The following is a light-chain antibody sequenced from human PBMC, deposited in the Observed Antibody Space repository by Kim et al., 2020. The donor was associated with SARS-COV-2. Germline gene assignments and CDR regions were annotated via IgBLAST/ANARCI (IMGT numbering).Light chain of an antibody. J-gene: IGKJ4*01. CDR3: QQYGSSPPKLT. V-gene: IGKV3-20*01. CDR2: GAS. Sequence: GERATLSCRASQSVSSSYLAWYQQKPGQAPRLLIYGASSRATGIPDRFSGSGSGTDFTLTISRLEPEDFAVYYCQQYGSSPPKLTFGGGTKVDIK. CDR1: QSVSSSY.